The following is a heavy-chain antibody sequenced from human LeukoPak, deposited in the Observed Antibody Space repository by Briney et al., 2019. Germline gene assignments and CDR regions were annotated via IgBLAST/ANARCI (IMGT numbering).Heavy chain of an antibody. V-gene: IGHV3-30*18. CDR1: GFTFSSYG. J-gene: IGHJ4*02. D-gene: IGHD1-26*01. Sequence: PGRSLRLSCAASGFTFSSYGMHWVRQAPGKGLEWVAVISYDGSNKYYADSVKGRFTISRDNSKNTLYLQMNSLRAEDTAVYYCAKDRYSGGYGRSYRGEYYFDYWGQGTLVTVSS. CDR2: ISYDGSNK. CDR3: AKDRYSGGYGRSYRGEYYFDY.